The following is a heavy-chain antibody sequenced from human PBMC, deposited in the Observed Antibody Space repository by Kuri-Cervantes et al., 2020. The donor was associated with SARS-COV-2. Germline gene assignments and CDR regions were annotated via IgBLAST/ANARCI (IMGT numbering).Heavy chain of an antibody. V-gene: IGHV4-59*12. CDR3: AKDKQQQLLSPALDY. J-gene: IGHJ4*02. D-gene: IGHD6-13*01. Sequence: ETLCLTCTASGYSICSYYWSWIRQPPGKGLEWIGYIYYSGGTNYDPSLKSRVTISVDTSKNQFSLKLSSVTAADTAVYYCAKDKQQQLLSPALDYGGQGTLVTVSS. CDR1: GYSICSYY. CDR2: IYYSGGT.